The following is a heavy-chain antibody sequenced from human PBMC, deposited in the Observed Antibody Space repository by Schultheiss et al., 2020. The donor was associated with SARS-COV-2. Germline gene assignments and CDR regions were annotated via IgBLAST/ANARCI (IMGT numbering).Heavy chain of an antibody. J-gene: IGHJ4*02. CDR2: IYYSGST. CDR1: GGSISSYY. D-gene: IGHD6-6*01. CDR3: ARARVGSSSINFDY. V-gene: IGHV4-59*01. Sequence: SETLSLTCTVSGGSISSYYWSWIRQPPGKGLEWIGYIYYSGSTNYNPSLKSRVTISVDTSKNQFSLKLSSVTAADTAVYYCARARVGSSSINFDYWGQGTLVTDSS.